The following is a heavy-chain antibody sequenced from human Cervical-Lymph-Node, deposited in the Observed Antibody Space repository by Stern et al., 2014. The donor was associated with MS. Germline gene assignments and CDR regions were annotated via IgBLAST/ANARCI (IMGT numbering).Heavy chain of an antibody. CDR2: IGWNSATK. V-gene: IGHV3-9*01. D-gene: IGHD6-13*01. CDR3: AKSYSSSWSGWIDS. CDR1: QITFVAYG. Sequence: VQLVESGGVLVQPGRSLRLSFSASQITFVAYGFYWVRQVPGQCLELFAGIGWNSATKVDADSVKGRFTIYRDNARDSLYLQMNNLTPDDTALYYCAKSYSSSWSGWIDSWGQGILVTVSS. J-gene: IGHJ5*01.